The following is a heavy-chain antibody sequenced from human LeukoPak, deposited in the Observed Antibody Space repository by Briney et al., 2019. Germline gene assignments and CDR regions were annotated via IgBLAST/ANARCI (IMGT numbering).Heavy chain of an antibody. D-gene: IGHD5-24*01. Sequence: GASVKVSCKASGYTFTSYGISWVRQAPGQGLEWMGWISAYNGNTNYAQKLRGRVTMTTDTSTSTAYMELRSLTSEDTAVYYCARDKRGQGWLQLQYFQHWGQGTLVTVSS. V-gene: IGHV1-18*01. CDR3: ARDKRGQGWLQLQYFQH. CDR1: GYTFTSYG. J-gene: IGHJ1*01. CDR2: ISAYNGNT.